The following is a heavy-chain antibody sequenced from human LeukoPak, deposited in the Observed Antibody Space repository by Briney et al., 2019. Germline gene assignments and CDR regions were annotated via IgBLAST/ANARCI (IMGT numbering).Heavy chain of an antibody. CDR2: INHSGST. V-gene: IGHV4-34*01. CDR3: ARAGYSSSWYRFNWFDP. D-gene: IGHD6-13*01. Sequence: SETLSLTCAVYGGSFSGYYWSWIRQPPGKGLEWIREINHSGSTNYNPSLKSRVTISVDTSKNQFSLKLSSVTAADTAVYYCARAGYSSSWYRFNWFDPWGQGTLVTVSS. CDR1: GGSFSGYY. J-gene: IGHJ5*02.